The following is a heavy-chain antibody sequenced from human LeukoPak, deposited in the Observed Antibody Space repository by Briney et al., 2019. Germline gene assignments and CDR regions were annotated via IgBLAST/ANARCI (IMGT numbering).Heavy chain of an antibody. D-gene: IGHD3-9*01. V-gene: IGHV4-4*07. CDR3: AREATYYDILTGSRGVYYYYMDV. J-gene: IGHJ6*03. CDR2: IYTSGST. Sequence: GSLRLSCGASGFTFSSYWMHWIRQPAGKGLEWIGRIYTSGSTNYNPSLKSRVTISVDTSKNQFSLKLSSVTAADTAVYYCAREATYYDILTGSRGVYYYYMDVWGKGTTVTISS. CDR1: GFTFSSYW.